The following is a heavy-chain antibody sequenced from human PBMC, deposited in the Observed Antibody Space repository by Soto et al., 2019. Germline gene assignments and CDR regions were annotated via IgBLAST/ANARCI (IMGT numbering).Heavy chain of an antibody. D-gene: IGHD3-3*01. J-gene: IGHJ6*03. CDR3: ARGRPYYDFWSSHRKCALCYYYMDV. CDR1: GGYISSYY. Sequence: SETLSLTGSVSGGYISSYYWSWIRQPPGKGLEWIGYIYYSGSTNYNPSLKSRVTISVDTSKNQFSLKLSSVTAADTAVYYCARGRPYYDFWSSHRKCALCYYYMDVWGKGTTVTLSS. V-gene: IGHV4-59*01. CDR2: IYYSGST.